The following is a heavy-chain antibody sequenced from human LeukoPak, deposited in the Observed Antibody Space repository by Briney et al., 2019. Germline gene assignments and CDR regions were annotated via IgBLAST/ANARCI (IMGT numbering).Heavy chain of an antibody. D-gene: IGHD4-11*01. CDR1: GYTFTSYG. Sequence: ASVKVSCKASGYTFTSYGISWVRQAPGQGLEWMGWISAYNGNTNYAQKLQGRVTMTTDTSTSTAYMELRSLRSDDTAVYYCARELQYDYYYGMDVWGQGTTVTVSS. CDR2: ISAYNGNT. CDR3: ARELQYDYYYGMDV. J-gene: IGHJ6*02. V-gene: IGHV1-18*01.